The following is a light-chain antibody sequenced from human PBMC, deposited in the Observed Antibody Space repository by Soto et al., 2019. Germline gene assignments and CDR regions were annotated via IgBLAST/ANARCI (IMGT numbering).Light chain of an antibody. J-gene: IGLJ1*01. CDR3: SSYTNINTRACV. Sequence: QSALTQPPSVTGAPGQRVTISCTGGNSNIGAGYDVHWYQQFPGTAPKLLIYDDINRPSGVPDRFSGSKSGTSASLAIAGLQVEDEADYYCSSYTNINTRACVFGTGTKLTVL. V-gene: IGLV1-40*01. CDR2: DDI. CDR1: NSNIGAGYD.